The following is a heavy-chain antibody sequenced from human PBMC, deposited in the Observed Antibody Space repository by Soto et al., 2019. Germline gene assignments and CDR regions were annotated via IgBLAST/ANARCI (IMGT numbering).Heavy chain of an antibody. J-gene: IGHJ4*02. CDR1: GYTFTSYA. Sequence: ASVKVSCKASGYTFTSYAMHWVRQAPGQRLEWMGWINAGNGNTKYSQKFQGRVTMTTDTSTSTAYMELRSLRSDDTAVYYCARDSPPIDYWGQGTLVTVSS. V-gene: IGHV1-3*01. CDR2: INAGNGNT. CDR3: ARDSPPIDY.